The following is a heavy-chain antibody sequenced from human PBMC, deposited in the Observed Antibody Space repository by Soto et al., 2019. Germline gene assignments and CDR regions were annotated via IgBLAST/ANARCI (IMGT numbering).Heavy chain of an antibody. CDR2: IYPSGST. D-gene: IGHD2-21*02. CDR1: GGSISSGGYS. Sequence: QLQLQESGSGLVKPSQTLSLTCAVSGGSISSGGYSWSWIRQPPGKGLEWIGYIYPSGSTYYNPYLKSRVTISVDRSKNQFSLKLSSVTAADTAVYYCARGVAVVVTAYFDYWGQGTLVTVSS. CDR3: ARGVAVVVTAYFDY. V-gene: IGHV4-30-2*01. J-gene: IGHJ4*02.